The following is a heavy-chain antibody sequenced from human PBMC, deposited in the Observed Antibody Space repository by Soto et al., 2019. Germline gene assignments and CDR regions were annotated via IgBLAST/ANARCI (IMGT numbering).Heavy chain of an antibody. Sequence: PSETQSLTCTVYGGTFRGYDWSWIRQPPGKGLEWIGEINHSGSTNYNPSLKSRVTISVDTSKNQFSLKLSSVTAADTAVYYCARVGGIAARPPYYFDYWGQGTLVTVSS. CDR3: ARVGGIAARPPYYFDY. D-gene: IGHD6-6*01. V-gene: IGHV4-34*01. J-gene: IGHJ4*02. CDR2: INHSGST. CDR1: GGTFRGYD.